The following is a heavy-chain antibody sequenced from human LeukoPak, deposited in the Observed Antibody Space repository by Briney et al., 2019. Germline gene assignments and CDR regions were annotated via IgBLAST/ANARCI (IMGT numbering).Heavy chain of an antibody. CDR2: IIPIFGTA. D-gene: IGHD4-17*01. Sequence: ASVKVSCKASAGTFSSYAISWVRQAPAQGLEWMGGIIPIFGTANYAQKFQGRVTITADESTSTTYMELSSLRAEDTAVYYCASRGPLPYGDYGSDYWGQGTLVTVSS. CDR3: ASRGPLPYGDYGSDY. CDR1: AGTFSSYA. J-gene: IGHJ4*02. V-gene: IGHV1-69*13.